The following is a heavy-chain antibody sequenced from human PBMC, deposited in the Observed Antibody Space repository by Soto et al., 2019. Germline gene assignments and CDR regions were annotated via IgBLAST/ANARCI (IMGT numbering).Heavy chain of an antibody. CDR2: MYNTGST. CDR3: ARDLWGYCGTDCYPLDV. V-gene: IGHV4-59*01. Sequence: SETLSLTCTVSGGSISGYYWSWIRQPPGKGLEWIGYMYNTGSTVYNPSFKSRVTISVDTSKHQFSLKLNSVTAADTVVYHCARDLWGYCGTDCYPLDVWGQGTTVT. J-gene: IGHJ6*02. D-gene: IGHD2-21*02. CDR1: GGSISGYY.